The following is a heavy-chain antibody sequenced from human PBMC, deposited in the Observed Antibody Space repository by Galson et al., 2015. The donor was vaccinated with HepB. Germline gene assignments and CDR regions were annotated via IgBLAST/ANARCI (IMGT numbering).Heavy chain of an antibody. J-gene: IGHJ1*01. CDR2: INHSGST. Sequence: ETLSLTCAVYGGSFSGYYWSWIRQPPGKGLEWIGEINHSGSTNYNPSLKSRVTISVDTSKNQFSLKLSSVTAADTAVYYCARIAVRRRLPYDYVWGSYPNLRYFQHWGQGTLVTVSS. CDR3: ARIAVRRRLPYDYVWGSYPNLRYFQH. D-gene: IGHD3-16*02. CDR1: GGSFSGYY. V-gene: IGHV4-34*01.